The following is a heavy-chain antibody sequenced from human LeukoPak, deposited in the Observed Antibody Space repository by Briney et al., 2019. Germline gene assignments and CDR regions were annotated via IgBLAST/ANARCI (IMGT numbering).Heavy chain of an antibody. Sequence: PGGSLRLSCAASGFTFSSYAMSWVRQAPGKGLEWVSAISGSGGSTYYADSVKGRFTISRDNSKNTLYLQMNSLRSEDTAVYYCARVRGYCSSTSCYKPRGGRYYYGMDVWGQGTTVTVSS. V-gene: IGHV3-23*01. CDR1: GFTFSSYA. D-gene: IGHD2-2*02. J-gene: IGHJ6*02. CDR3: ARVRGYCSSTSCYKPRGGRYYYGMDV. CDR2: ISGSGGST.